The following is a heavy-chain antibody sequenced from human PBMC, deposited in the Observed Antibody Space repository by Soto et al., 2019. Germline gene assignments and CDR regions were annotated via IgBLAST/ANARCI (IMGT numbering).Heavy chain of an antibody. CDR3: ARGRDGYNYRPFGY. CDR2: IYYSGST. J-gene: IGHJ4*02. CDR1: GGSISSYY. Sequence: QVQLQESGPGLVKPSETLSLTCTVSGGSISSYYWSWIRQPPGKGLEWIGYIYYSGSTNYNPSDESRVTISVDTSKNQFSLKLRYVTAADTAVYYCARGRDGYNYRPFGYWGQGTLVTVSS. D-gene: IGHD5-12*01. V-gene: IGHV4-59*01.